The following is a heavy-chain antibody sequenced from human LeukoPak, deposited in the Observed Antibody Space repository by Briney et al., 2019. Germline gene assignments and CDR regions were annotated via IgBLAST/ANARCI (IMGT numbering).Heavy chain of an antibody. CDR1: GFTFSSYA. V-gene: IGHV3-23*01. CDR2: ISGSGGST. D-gene: IGHD2-2*01. J-gene: IGHJ4*02. Sequence: PGGSLRLSCAASGFTFSSYAMSWVRQAPGKGLEWVSAISGSGGSTYYADSVKGRFTISRDNSKNTLYLQMNSLRAEDTAVYYCAKDGWSTSFASPTHFDYWGQGALVTVSS. CDR3: AKDGWSTSFASPTHFDY.